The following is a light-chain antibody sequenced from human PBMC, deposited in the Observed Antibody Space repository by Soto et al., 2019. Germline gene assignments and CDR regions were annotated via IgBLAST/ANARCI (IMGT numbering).Light chain of an antibody. CDR3: AAWDDSLSDVV. CDR1: SSNIGSNY. V-gene: IGLV1-47*01. CDR2: RSN. J-gene: IGLJ2*01. Sequence: QSVLTQPPSASGTSGQRVTISCSGSSSNIGSNYVYWYQQLPGTAPKLLIYRSNQRPSGVPDRFSGSKSGTSASLAISGLRSEDEADYYCAAWDDSLSDVVFGGGTKLTVL.